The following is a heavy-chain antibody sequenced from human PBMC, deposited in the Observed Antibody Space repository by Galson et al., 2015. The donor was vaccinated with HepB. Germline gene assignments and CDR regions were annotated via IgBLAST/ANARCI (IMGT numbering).Heavy chain of an antibody. J-gene: IGHJ6*02. Sequence: ETLSLTCIVSGGSINSMIYSWAWIRQPPGKGLEWIGSVYYGDNTFYNASLKSRVTISVDTSKNQFSLRLTSVTAADRAVYYCARPKVAGIPHFDMDVWGQGTTVAVSS. CDR3: ARPKVAGIPHFDMDV. V-gene: IGHV4-39*01. CDR2: VYYGDNT. CDR1: GGSINSMIYS. D-gene: IGHD6-19*01.